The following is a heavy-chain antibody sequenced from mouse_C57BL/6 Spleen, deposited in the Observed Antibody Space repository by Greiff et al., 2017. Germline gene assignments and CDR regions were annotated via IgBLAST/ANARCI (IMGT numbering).Heavy chain of an antibody. CDR2: IRNKANNHAT. Sequence: EVKLEESGGGLVQPGGSMKLSCAASGFTFSDASMDWVRQSPEKGLEWVADIRNKANNHATYYAESVKGRFTISRDDSKSSVYLQMNSLRAEDTGIYDLYRKASITNSYWFDYWGQGTLVTVSA. CDR1: GFTFSDAS. V-gene: IGHV6-6*01. CDR3: YRKASITNSYWFDY. J-gene: IGHJ3*01. D-gene: IGHD1-2*01.